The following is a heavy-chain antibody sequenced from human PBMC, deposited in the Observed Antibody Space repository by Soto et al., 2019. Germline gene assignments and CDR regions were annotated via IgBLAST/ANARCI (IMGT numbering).Heavy chain of an antibody. J-gene: IGHJ6*02. V-gene: IGHV4-34*01. CDR1: GGSFSGYY. Sequence: SETLSLTCAVYGGSFSGYYWSWIRQPPGKGLEWIGEINHSGSTNYNPSLKSRVTISVDTSKNQFSLKLSSVTAADTAVYYCARGGHYYDSSGYPDYYYYGMDVWGQVTTVTFSS. D-gene: IGHD3-22*01. CDR3: ARGGHYYDSSGYPDYYYYGMDV. CDR2: INHSGST.